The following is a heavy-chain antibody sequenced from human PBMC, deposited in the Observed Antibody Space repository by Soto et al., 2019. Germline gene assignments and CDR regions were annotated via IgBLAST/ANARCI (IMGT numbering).Heavy chain of an antibody. J-gene: IGHJ4*02. Sequence: GGSLRLSCAASGFTFSSYGMHWVRQAPGKGLEWVAVIWYDGSNKYYADSVKGRFTISRDNSKNTLYLQMNSLRAEDTAVYYCARGYDSSGYLPDWGQGTLVTVSS. CDR3: ARGYDSSGYLPD. CDR1: GFTFSSYG. CDR2: IWYDGSNK. D-gene: IGHD3-22*01. V-gene: IGHV3-33*01.